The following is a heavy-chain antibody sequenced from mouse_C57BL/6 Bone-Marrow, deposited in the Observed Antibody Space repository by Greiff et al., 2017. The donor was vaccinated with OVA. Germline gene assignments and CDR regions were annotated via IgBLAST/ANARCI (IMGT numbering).Heavy chain of an antibody. CDR3: ARADSSGYWFAY. CDR2: IYPGDGDT. J-gene: IGHJ3*01. Sequence: QVHVKQSGPELVKPGASVKISCKASGYAFSSSWMNWVKQRPGKGLEWIGRIYPGDGDTNYNGKFKGKATLTADKSSSTAYMQLSSLTSEDSAVYFCARADSSGYWFAYWGQGTLVTVSA. V-gene: IGHV1-82*01. D-gene: IGHD3-2*02. CDR1: GYAFSSSW.